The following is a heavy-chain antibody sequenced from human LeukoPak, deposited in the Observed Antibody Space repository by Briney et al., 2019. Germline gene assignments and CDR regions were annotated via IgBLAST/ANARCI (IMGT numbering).Heavy chain of an antibody. J-gene: IGHJ6*04. V-gene: IGHV4-30-4*01. CDR1: GGSISSGDYC. Sequence: SETLSLTCTVSGGSISSGDYCWSWLRQPPGKGLEWIGYIYYSGSTYYNPSLKSRVTISVDTSKNQFSLKLSSVTAADTAVYYCARDRIVVVPAAITLYYYGMDVWGKGTTVTVSS. CDR3: ARDRIVVVPAAITLYYYGMDV. D-gene: IGHD2-2*02. CDR2: IYYSGST.